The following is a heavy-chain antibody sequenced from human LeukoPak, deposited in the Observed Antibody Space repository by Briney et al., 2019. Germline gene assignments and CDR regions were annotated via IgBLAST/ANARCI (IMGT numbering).Heavy chain of an antibody. CDR1: GGTFSSYA. V-gene: IGHV1-69*05. CDR2: IIPIFGTA. CDR3: ARVPLSGYYDSSGYMSY. D-gene: IGHD3-22*01. J-gene: IGHJ4*02. Sequence: SVKVSCKASGGTFSSYAISWVRQAPGQGLEWMGRIIPIFGTANYAQKFQGRVTITTDESTSTAYMELSSLRSEDTDVYYCARVPLSGYYDSSGYMSYWGQGTLVTVSS.